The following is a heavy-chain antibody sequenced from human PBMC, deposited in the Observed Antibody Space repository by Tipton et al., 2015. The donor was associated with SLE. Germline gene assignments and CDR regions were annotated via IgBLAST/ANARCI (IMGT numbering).Heavy chain of an antibody. CDR3: ARVHSSGWHLYDY. Sequence: TLSLTCTVSGGSISSHYWSWIRQPPGKGLEWIGEINHSGSTNYNPSLKSRVTISVDTSKNQFSLKLSSVTAADTAVYYCARVHSSGWHLYDYWGQGTLVTVSS. CDR1: GGSISSHY. D-gene: IGHD6-19*01. J-gene: IGHJ4*02. CDR2: INHSGST. V-gene: IGHV4-59*08.